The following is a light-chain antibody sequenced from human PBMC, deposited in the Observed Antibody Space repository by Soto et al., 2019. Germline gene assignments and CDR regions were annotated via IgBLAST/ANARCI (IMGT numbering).Light chain of an antibody. Sequence: EIELTQSPGTLSLSPGERATLSCRASQSVRRNYLAWYQHKPDQAPRLLIYGASSRATGIPGRFSSSGAWTDFALTISRLEPEDFAAYFCQQYGNSPPSTFGQGTRLEIK. V-gene: IGKV3-20*01. J-gene: IGKJ2*01. CDR1: QSVRRNY. CDR3: QQYGNSPPST. CDR2: GAS.